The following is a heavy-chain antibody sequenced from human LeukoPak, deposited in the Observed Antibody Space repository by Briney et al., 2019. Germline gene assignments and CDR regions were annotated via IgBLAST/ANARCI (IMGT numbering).Heavy chain of an antibody. Sequence: ASVKVSCKASGYTFTNYYIHWVRQAPGEGLEWMGILNPSGGSATDAQKFQGRLTMTRDTSTSTVYMEVSSLRSEDTAVYYCARDRRYDSSGYSLDYWGQGTLVTVSS. J-gene: IGHJ4*02. V-gene: IGHV1-46*01. CDR1: GYTFTNYY. D-gene: IGHD3-22*01. CDR3: ARDRRYDSSGYSLDY. CDR2: LNPSGGSA.